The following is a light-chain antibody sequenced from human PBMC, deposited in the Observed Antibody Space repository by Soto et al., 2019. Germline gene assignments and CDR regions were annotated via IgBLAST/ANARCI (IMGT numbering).Light chain of an antibody. J-gene: IGKJ4*01. CDR2: HAS. V-gene: IGKV1-5*01. Sequence: DIQMTQSPSTLPASVGDRVTITCRASQSISNWLAWYQQEPGTAPKVLIYHASNLQSGVPSRFSGSGSGTDFTLTISSLQPEDFATYSCQQSYSTPLSFGGGTKVDIK. CDR3: QQSYSTPLS. CDR1: QSISNW.